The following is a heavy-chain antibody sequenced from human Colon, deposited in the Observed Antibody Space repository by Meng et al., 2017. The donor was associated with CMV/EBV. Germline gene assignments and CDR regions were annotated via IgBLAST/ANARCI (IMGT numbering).Heavy chain of an antibody. CDR2: IYSRGST. CDR3: ARDWGNSWA. J-gene: IGHJ5*02. CDR1: GGSISSGDYY. Sequence: SETLSLTCTVAGGSISSGDYYWSWIRQPPGKGLEWIGYIYSRGSTYYNPSLKSRVTLSVDTSKNQFSLKLSSVTAADTAVYYCARDWGNSWAWGQGTLVTVFS. V-gene: IGHV4-30-4*08. D-gene: IGHD2-2*01.